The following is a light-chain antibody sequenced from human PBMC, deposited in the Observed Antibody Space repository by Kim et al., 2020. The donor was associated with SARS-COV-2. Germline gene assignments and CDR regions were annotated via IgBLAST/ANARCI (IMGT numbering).Light chain of an antibody. CDR1: QAISSY. CDR2: EAS. Sequence: SAYVGRSVTITGRASQAISSYLAWYQQKPGMAPKLLIYEASTLQTGVPSRFSGSRSGTEFTLTISSLQPEDVATYYCQQLNSFPRTFGQGTKLEI. CDR3: QQLNSFPRT. J-gene: IGKJ2*01. V-gene: IGKV1-9*01.